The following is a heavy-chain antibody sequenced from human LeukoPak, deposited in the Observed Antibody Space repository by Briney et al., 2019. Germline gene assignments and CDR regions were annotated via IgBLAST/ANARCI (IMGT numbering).Heavy chain of an antibody. CDR1: GFTFSSYW. CDR3: ATMEHQLAGGY. CDR2: ISYDGNNK. V-gene: IGHV3-30-3*01. J-gene: IGHJ4*02. D-gene: IGHD6-13*01. Sequence: PGGSLRLSCAASGFTFSSYWMSWVRQAPGKGLEWVAVISYDGNNKYYADSVKGRFTISRDNSKKAVYLQMNSLRADDTGVYFCATMEHQLAGGYWGQGTLVTVSS.